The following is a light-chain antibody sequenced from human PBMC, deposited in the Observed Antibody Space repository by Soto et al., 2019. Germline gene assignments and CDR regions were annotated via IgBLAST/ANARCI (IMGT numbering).Light chain of an antibody. CDR2: DVS. J-gene: IGLJ3*02. CDR3: SSYTSSSTSWV. CDR1: SSDVGGYNY. V-gene: IGLV2-14*01. Sequence: QSALTQPASVSGSPGQSITISCTGTSSDVGGYNYVSWYQQHPGKAPKLMIYDVSNWPSGVSNRFSGSKSGNTASLTISGLQAEDEADYYCSSYTSSSTSWVFGGGTKVTVL.